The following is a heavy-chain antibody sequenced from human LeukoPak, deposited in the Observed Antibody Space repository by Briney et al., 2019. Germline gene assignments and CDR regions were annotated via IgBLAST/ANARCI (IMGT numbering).Heavy chain of an antibody. J-gene: IGHJ3*02. Sequence: PSETLSLTCAVYGGSFSGYYWSWIRQPPGKGLEWIGEINHSGSTNYNPSLKSRVTISVDTSKNQFSLKLSSVTAADTAVYYCAREGKYVVGATSSPDAFDIWGQGTMVTVSS. V-gene: IGHV4-34*01. CDR3: AREGKYVVGATSSPDAFDI. CDR2: INHSGST. CDR1: GGSFSGYY. D-gene: IGHD1-26*01.